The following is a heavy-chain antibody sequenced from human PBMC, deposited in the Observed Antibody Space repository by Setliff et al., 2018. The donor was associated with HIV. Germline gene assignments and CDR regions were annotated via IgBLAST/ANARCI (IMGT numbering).Heavy chain of an antibody. D-gene: IGHD3-16*01. Sequence: SLRLSCTASGFTFGDYAMSWVRQAPGKGLEWVGFIRSKAYGGTTEYAASVKGRFTISRDDSKSIAYLQMNSLKTEDTAVYYCTRAEDMGVGAFDIWGQGTMVTVSS. V-gene: IGHV3-49*04. CDR2: IRSKAYGGTT. CDR3: TRAEDMGVGAFDI. J-gene: IGHJ3*02. CDR1: GFTFGDYA.